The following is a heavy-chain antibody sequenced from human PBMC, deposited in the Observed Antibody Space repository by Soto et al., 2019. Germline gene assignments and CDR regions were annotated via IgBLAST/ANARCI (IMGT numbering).Heavy chain of an antibody. D-gene: IGHD1-26*01. CDR1: GGSFSGYY. CDR2: INHSGST. J-gene: IGHJ4*02. Sequence: SETLSLTCAVYGGSFSGYYWSWIRQPPGKGLEWIGEINHSGSTNYNPSLKSRVTISVDTSKNQFSLKLSSVTAADTAVYYCARERKVGATQFDYWGQGTLVTVSS. CDR3: ARERKVGATQFDY. V-gene: IGHV4-34*01.